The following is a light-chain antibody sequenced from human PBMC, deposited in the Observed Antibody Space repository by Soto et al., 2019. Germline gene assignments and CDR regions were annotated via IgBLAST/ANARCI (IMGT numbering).Light chain of an antibody. Sequence: EIVLTQSPGTLSLSLGERVTLSCRASQSVSTNYLAWYQQKPGQAPRLLIYDAFRRATGIPDRFSGSGSGTDVTLTISRLEPGDFAVYYCQDYGSQLWTFGQGIKVEIK. J-gene: IGKJ1*01. CDR2: DAF. CDR3: QDYGSQLWT. CDR1: QSVSTNY. V-gene: IGKV3-20*01.